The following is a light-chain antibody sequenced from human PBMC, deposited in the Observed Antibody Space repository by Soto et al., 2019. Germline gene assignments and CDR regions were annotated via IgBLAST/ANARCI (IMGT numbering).Light chain of an antibody. J-gene: IGKJ1*01. CDR1: QNIASR. CDR3: QQTDTIPRT. V-gene: IGKV1-39*01. CDR2: GAS. Sequence: DIQMTQPPSSLSASVGDRVTITCRASQNIASRLNWYQQKPGSAHKLLIYGASTWESGVPSRFSGSGSGTDFTLTVSSLQVEDFATYYCQQTDTIPRTFGQGTKVDIK.